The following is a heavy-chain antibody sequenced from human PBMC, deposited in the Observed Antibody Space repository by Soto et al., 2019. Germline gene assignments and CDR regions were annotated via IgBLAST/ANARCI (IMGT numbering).Heavy chain of an antibody. D-gene: IGHD6-25*01. Sequence: QVQLQESGPGLVQPSETLSLTCTVSGGSISSYYWSWIRQPPGKGLEWIGYIYYSGSTNYNPSLKSRVTISVDTSKNQFSLKLSSVTAADTAVYYCARQDISGYYYYYMDVWGKGTTVTVSS. CDR1: GGSISSYY. CDR2: IYYSGST. J-gene: IGHJ6*03. V-gene: IGHV4-59*08. CDR3: ARQDISGYYYYYMDV.